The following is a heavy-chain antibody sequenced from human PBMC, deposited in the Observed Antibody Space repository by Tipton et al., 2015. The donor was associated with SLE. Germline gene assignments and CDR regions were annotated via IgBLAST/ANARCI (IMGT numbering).Heavy chain of an antibody. J-gene: IGHJ4*02. CDR1: GFTFTNYW. D-gene: IGHD3-3*01. Sequence: SLRLSCAASGFTFTNYWMSWIRQAPGKGLAWVARIRPDGTTTNYADSVKGRFTISRDNAKNTLYLQMNSLRDDDTAVHYCVSDNAGVFDYWGQGTLVTVSA. CDR2: IRPDGTTT. CDR3: VSDNAGVFDY. V-gene: IGHV3-74*01.